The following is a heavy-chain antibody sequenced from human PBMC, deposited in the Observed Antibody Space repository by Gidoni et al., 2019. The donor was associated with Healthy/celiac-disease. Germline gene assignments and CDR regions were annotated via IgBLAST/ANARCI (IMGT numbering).Heavy chain of an antibody. J-gene: IGHJ6*02. D-gene: IGHD2-2*01. CDR3: AKVLGYCSSTSCHNAYYYGMDV. CDR2: ISGSGGST. Sequence: EVQLLESGGGLVQPGGSLRLSCAASGFTFSSYAMSWVRQAPGKGLEWVSAISGSGGSTYYADSVKGRFTISRDNSKNTLYLQMNSLRAEDTAVYYCAKVLGYCSSTSCHNAYYYGMDVWGQGTTVTVSS. V-gene: IGHV3-23*01. CDR1: GFTFSSYA.